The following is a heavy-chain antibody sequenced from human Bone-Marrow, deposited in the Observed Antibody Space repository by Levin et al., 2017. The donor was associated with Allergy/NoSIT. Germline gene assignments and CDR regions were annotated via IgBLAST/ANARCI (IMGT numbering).Heavy chain of an antibody. D-gene: IGHD3-10*01. Sequence: SQTPSLTCSVSGASITSGDHYWSWIRQSPGKGLEWIGYIYYSGSTYYNPSLMTRITIPLDPSKNHFSLKLRSVTVADTAVYYCASLSYYYGAGTHPDEDYWGQGALVIVSS. CDR1: GASITSGDHY. V-gene: IGHV4-30-4*01. CDR2: IYYSGST. CDR3: ASLSYYYGAGTHPDEDY. J-gene: IGHJ4*02.